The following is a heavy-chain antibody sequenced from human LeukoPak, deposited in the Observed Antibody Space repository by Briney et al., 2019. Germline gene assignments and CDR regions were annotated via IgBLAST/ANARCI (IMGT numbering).Heavy chain of an antibody. J-gene: IGHJ5*02. CDR3: ARDKSTIFGVTKGNWFDP. D-gene: IGHD3-3*01. Sequence: GASVKVSCKASGYTFTSYAMNWVRQAPGQGLEWMGGIIPVLGSVSYAQKFQGRVTINVDKSTNTVYMDLNSLASEDTAIYYCARDKSTIFGVTKGNWFDPWGQGTLVTVSS. V-gene: IGHV1-69*06. CDR2: IIPVLGSV. CDR1: GYTFTSYA.